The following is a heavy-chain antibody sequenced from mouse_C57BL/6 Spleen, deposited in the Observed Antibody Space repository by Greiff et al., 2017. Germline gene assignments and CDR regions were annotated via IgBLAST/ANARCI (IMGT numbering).Heavy chain of an antibody. CDR1: GYTFTSYW. Sequence: VKLQQPGAELVMPGASVKLSCKASGYTFTSYWMHWVKQRPGQGLEWIGEIDPSDSYTNYNQKFKGKSTLTVDKSSSTAYMQLSSLTSEDSAVYYCARGEGMDYWGQGTSVTVSS. CDR3: ARGEGMDY. J-gene: IGHJ4*01. V-gene: IGHV1-69*01. CDR2: IDPSDSYT.